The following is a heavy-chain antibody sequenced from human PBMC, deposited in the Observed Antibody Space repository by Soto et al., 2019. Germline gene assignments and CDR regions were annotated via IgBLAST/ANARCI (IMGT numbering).Heavy chain of an antibody. Sequence: ASVKVSCKASGYTFTSYGISWVRQAPGQGLEWMGWISAYNGNTNYAQKLQGRVTMTTVTSTSTAYMELRSLRSDDTAVYYCPRDNYYGSGSYSDFDYWGQGTLVTVSS. V-gene: IGHV1-18*01. D-gene: IGHD3-10*01. CDR3: PRDNYYGSGSYSDFDY. CDR2: ISAYNGNT. J-gene: IGHJ4*02. CDR1: GYTFTSYG.